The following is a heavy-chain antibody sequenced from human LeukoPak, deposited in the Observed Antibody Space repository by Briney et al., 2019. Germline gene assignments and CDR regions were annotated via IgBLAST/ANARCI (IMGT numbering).Heavy chain of an antibody. CDR3: ARETYYYDSSGYYPNYFDY. D-gene: IGHD3-22*01. J-gene: IGHJ4*02. CDR1: GYTFTGYY. V-gene: IGHV1-2*02. CDR2: INPNSGGT. Sequence: ASVKVSCKASGYTFTGYYMHWVRQAPGQGLEWMGWINPNSGGTNYAQKFQGRVTMTWDTSISTAYMELSRLRSDDTAVYYCARETYYYDSSGYYPNYFDYWGQGTLVTVSS.